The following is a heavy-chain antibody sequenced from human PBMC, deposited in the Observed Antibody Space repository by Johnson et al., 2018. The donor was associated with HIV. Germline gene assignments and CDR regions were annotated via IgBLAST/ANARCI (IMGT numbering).Heavy chain of an antibody. D-gene: IGHD3-22*01. J-gene: IGHJ3*02. Sequence: QVQLVESGGGLIQPGGSLRLSCAASGFTFSSYAMHWVRQAPGKGLEYVSAISSNGGSTYYANSVKGRFTISRDNSKNTLYLQMNSLRAEDTAVYYCAKDQHYYDSRNGGAFDIWGQG. CDR2: ISSNGGST. CDR3: AKDQHYYDSRNGGAFDI. V-gene: IGHV3-64*04. CDR1: GFTFSSYA.